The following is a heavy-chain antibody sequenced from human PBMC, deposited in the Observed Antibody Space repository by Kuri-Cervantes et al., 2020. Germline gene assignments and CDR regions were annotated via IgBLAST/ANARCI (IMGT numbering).Heavy chain of an antibody. CDR3: ARAFKPPVGLLRACAAFDI. CDR2: IIPIFGTA. V-gene: IGHV1-69*13. D-gene: IGHD2-15*01. J-gene: IGHJ3*02. Sequence: SVKVSCKASGGTFSSYAISWVRQAPGQGLEWMGGIIPIFGTANYAQKFQGRVTITADESTSTAYMELSSLRSEDTAVYYCARAFKPPVGLLRACAAFDIWGQGTMVTVSS. CDR1: GGTFSSYA.